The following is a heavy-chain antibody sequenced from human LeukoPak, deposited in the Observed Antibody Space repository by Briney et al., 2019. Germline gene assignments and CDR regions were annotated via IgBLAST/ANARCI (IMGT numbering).Heavy chain of an antibody. CDR2: ISSSSSPM. J-gene: IGHJ3*02. CDR1: GFTFSSYS. D-gene: IGHD1-1*01. CDR3: ARAINWADAFNI. V-gene: IGHV3-48*01. Sequence: GGSLRLSCAASGFTFSSYSMDWVRQAPGKGLEWVSYISSSSSPMYYADSVKGRFTISRDNAKNSLYLQMNSLRAEDTAVYYCARAINWADAFNIWGQGTMVTVSS.